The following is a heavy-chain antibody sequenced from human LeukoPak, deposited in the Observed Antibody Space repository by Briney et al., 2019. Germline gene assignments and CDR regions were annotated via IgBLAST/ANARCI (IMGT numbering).Heavy chain of an antibody. CDR2: IYYSGST. J-gene: IGHJ4*02. V-gene: IGHV4-39*02. CDR1: GGSISSSSYY. Sequence: PSETLSLTCTVSGGSISSSSYYWGWIRQPPGKGLEWIGSIYYSGSTYYNPSLKSRVTISVDTSKNQFSLKLSSVTAADTAVYYCARDRGSSGYYGVDYWGQGTLVTVSS. CDR3: ARDRGSSGYYGVDY. D-gene: IGHD6-19*01.